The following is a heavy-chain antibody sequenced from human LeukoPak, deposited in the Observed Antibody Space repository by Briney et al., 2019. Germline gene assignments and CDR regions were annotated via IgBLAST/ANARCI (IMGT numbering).Heavy chain of an antibody. J-gene: IGHJ5*02. V-gene: IGHV4-4*02. CDR2: IHHGGST. CDR1: GGSISSSNW. Sequence: ASETLSLTCAVSGGSISSSNWWSWVRQPPGKGLEWIGEIHHGGSTNYHTSLKSRVTISIDKSKNQFSLKLTSVTAADTAVYYCAKGGGAFDRWGRGSLVTVSS. D-gene: IGHD2-15*01. CDR3: AKGGGAFDR.